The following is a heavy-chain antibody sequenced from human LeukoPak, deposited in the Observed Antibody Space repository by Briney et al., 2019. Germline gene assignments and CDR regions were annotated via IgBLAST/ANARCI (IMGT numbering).Heavy chain of an antibody. CDR1: GYTFNSHD. J-gene: IGHJ4*02. Sequence: GASVKVSCKASGYTFNSHDINWVRQAPGQGLEWMGWISAYNGNANYAHNLQGRVTMTTDTSTSTAYVELRGLTSDDTAVYYCAREAASGVYFDYWGQGTLVTVSS. CDR2: ISAYNGNA. V-gene: IGHV1-18*01. CDR3: AREAASGVYFDY. D-gene: IGHD2-8*02.